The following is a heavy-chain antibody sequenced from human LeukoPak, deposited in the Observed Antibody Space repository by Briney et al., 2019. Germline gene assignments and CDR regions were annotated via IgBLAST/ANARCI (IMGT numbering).Heavy chain of an antibody. V-gene: IGHV4-34*01. CDR1: GGSFSGYY. D-gene: IGHD3-22*01. CDR2: INHSGST. Sequence: PSETLSLTCAVYGGSFSGYYRSWIRQPPGKGLEWIGEINHSGSTNYNPSLKSRVTISVDTSKNQFSLKLSSVTAADTAVYYCARRPPRDRYYDSSGSLDYWGQGTLVTVSS. CDR3: ARRPPRDRYYDSSGSLDY. J-gene: IGHJ4*02.